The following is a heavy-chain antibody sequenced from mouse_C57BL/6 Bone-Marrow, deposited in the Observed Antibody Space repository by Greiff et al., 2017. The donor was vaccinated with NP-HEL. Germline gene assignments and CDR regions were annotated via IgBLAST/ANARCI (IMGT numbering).Heavy chain of an antibody. Sequence: EVQLQQSGAELVQPGASVKLSCTASGFNIKDYYMHWVKQRTEQGLEWIGRIDPEDGDTKSAPQFQGKAPLTADPSSNTAYLQLSSLTSEDTAVYYCARSPRVPRADWGQGTLVTVSA. D-gene: IGHD5-1*01. J-gene: IGHJ3*01. V-gene: IGHV14-2*01. CDR2: IDPEDGDT. CDR1: GFNIKDYY. CDR3: ARSPRVPRAD.